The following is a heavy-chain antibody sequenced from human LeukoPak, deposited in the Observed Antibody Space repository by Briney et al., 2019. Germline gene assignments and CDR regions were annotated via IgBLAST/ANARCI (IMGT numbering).Heavy chain of an antibody. CDR1: GFTFSRYA. Sequence: PGGSLRLSCAASGFTFSRYAMHWVRQAPGKGLEWVAVISYDGSNKYYADSVKGRFTISRDNSKNTLYLQMNSLRAEDTAVYYCARDVISGGSYSTAFDLWGQGTMVTVSS. J-gene: IGHJ3*01. V-gene: IGHV3-30*04. CDR3: ARDVISGGSYSTAFDL. D-gene: IGHD3-22*01. CDR2: ISYDGSNK.